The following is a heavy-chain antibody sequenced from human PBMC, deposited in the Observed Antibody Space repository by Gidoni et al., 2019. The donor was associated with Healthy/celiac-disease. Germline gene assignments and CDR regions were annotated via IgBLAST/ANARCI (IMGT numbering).Heavy chain of an antibody. D-gene: IGHD2-21*01. J-gene: IGHJ2*01. CDR1: GGSFSGYY. V-gene: IGHV4-34*01. Sequence: QVQLQQWGAGLLKTSETLSLTCAVYGGSFSGYYWSWIRQPPGEGLEWIGEINHSGSTNYNPSLKSRVTISVDTSKNQFSLKLSSVTAADTAVYYCARGAIHFDLWGRGTLVTVSS. CDR3: ARGAIHFDL. CDR2: INHSGST.